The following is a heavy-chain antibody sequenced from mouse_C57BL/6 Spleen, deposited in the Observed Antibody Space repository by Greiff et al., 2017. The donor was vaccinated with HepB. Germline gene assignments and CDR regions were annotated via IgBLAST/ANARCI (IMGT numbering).Heavy chain of an antibody. Sequence: VQLQQSGPGLVQPSQSLSITCTVSGFSLTSYGVHWVRQSPGKGLEWLGVIWRGGSTDYNAAFISRLSISKDNSKSQVFFKMNSLQADDTAIYYCARNCYSRGYFDYWGQGTTLTVSS. J-gene: IGHJ2*01. CDR2: IWRGGST. CDR1: GFSLTSYG. V-gene: IGHV2-2*01. CDR3: ARNCYSRGYFDY. D-gene: IGHD2-5*01.